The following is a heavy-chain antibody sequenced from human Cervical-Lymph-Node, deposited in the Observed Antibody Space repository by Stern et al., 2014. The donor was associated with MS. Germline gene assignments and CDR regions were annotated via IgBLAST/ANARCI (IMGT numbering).Heavy chain of an antibody. D-gene: IGHD6-13*01. V-gene: IGHV3-23*04. CDR1: GFAFTNYA. Sequence: EVQLVESGGGLVQPGGPLRLSCAASGFAFTNYAMNWVRQAPGRGLEWVSTITAGGDRTFYADSLKGRFTVSRDNSNNTLYLQMSSLRAADTAVYYCAKDRYSSSYYVCDHWGQGSLVVVSS. CDR2: ITAGGDRT. CDR3: AKDRYSSSYYVCDH. J-gene: IGHJ1*01.